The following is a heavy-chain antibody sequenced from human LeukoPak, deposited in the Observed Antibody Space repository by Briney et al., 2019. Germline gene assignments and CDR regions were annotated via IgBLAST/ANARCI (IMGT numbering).Heavy chain of an antibody. Sequence: SETLSLTCAVYGGSFSGYYWSWIRQPPGKGLEWIGGINHSGSTNYNPSLKSRVTISVDTSKNQFSLKLSSVTAADTAVYYCARSSSGSWYEYYYYYYMDVWGKGTTVTVSS. CDR2: INHSGST. V-gene: IGHV4-34*01. D-gene: IGHD6-13*01. CDR3: ARSSSGSWYEYYYYYYMDV. CDR1: GGSFSGYY. J-gene: IGHJ6*03.